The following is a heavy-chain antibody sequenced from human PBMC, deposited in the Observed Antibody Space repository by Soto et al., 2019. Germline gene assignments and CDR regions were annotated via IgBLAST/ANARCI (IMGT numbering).Heavy chain of an antibody. D-gene: IGHD3-3*01. CDR3: AKDRRFLEWLFQGYYGMDV. CDR2: ISYDGSNK. Sequence: GGSLRLSCAASGFTFSSYGMHWVRQAPGKGLEWVAVISYDGSNKYYADSVKGRFTISRDNSKNTLYLQMNSLRAEDTAVYYCAKDRRFLEWLFQGYYGMDVWGQGTTVTVS. J-gene: IGHJ6*02. V-gene: IGHV3-30*18. CDR1: GFTFSSYG.